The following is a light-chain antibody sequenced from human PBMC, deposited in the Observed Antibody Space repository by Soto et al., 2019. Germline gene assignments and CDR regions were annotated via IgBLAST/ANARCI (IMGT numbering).Light chain of an antibody. CDR2: AAS. V-gene: IGKV3-20*01. CDR1: QSVSSTS. CDR3: RQFDASPPRT. Sequence: EIVLTQSPGTLSLSPGERATLSCRASQSVSSTSLAWYQHKSAQPPRLLIYAASTRATGIPDRFSGSGSGTEFTLTISRREAEDYAVYYCRQFDASPPRTFGQGTKVEIK. J-gene: IGKJ1*01.